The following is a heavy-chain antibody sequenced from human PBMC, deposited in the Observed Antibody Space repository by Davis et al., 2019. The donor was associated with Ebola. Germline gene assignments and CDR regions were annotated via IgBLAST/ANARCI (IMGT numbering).Heavy chain of an antibody. V-gene: IGHV3-33*01. CDR2: IWYDGSNK. Sequence: PGGSLRLSCTASGFTFSSYGMHWVRQAPGKGLEWVAVIWYDGSNKYYADSVKGRFTISRDNSKNTLYLQMNSLRAEDTAVYYCARGRTVAGTRGLSWFDPWGQGTLVTVSS. D-gene: IGHD6-19*01. CDR1: GFTFSSYG. J-gene: IGHJ5*02. CDR3: ARGRTVAGTRGLSWFDP.